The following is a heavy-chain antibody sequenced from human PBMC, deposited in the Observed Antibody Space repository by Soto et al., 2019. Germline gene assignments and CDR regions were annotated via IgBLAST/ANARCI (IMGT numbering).Heavy chain of an antibody. CDR3: ARNGTYSSSRMQYSGIDV. J-gene: IGHJ6*04. V-gene: IGHV1-69*01. CDR2: IVPMLGTP. Sequence: QVQLVQSGAEVKEPGSSVRVSCKASGGTFDNFIMNWVRQTPGQGLEWMGGIVPMLGTPTYAEKFKGRVTISATGSTNTMYMVVTTLRSEDTAFYYCARNGTYSSSRMQYSGIDVWGKGTTVTVSS. CDR1: GGTFDNFI. D-gene: IGHD1-26*01.